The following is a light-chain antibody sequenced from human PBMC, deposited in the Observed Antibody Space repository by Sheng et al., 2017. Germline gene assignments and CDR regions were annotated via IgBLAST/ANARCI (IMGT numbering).Light chain of an antibody. J-gene: IGKJ1*01. CDR2: DTS. Sequence: EVLLTQFPATLSLSPGERATLSCRASQSVSIYLAWYQQKPGQAPRLLISDTSNRATGIPARFSGSGSGTDFTLTINSLEPEDFAFYYCQQRANWPRTFAQGTKVELK. V-gene: IGKV3-11*01. CDR3: QQRANWPRT. CDR1: QSVSIY.